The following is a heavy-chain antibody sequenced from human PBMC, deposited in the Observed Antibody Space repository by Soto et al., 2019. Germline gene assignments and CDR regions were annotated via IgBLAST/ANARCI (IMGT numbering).Heavy chain of an antibody. J-gene: IGHJ6*02. D-gene: IGHD2-8*01. CDR3: ARGHSTDCSNGVCSFFYNHDMDV. V-gene: IGHV1-2*04. CDR1: GYSFTDYH. CDR2: INPKSGGT. Sequence: ASVKVSCKASGYSFTDYHIHWVRQAPGQGLEWLGRINPKSGGTSTAQKFQGWVTMTRDRSISTVYMELTRLRSDDTAVYFCARGHSTDCSNGVCSFFYNHDMDVWGQGTTVTVSS.